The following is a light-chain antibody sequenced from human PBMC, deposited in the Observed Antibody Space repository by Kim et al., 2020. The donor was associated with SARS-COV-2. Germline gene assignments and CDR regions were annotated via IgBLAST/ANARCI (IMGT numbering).Light chain of an antibody. CDR2: RNN. CDR3: AAWDDSLSDWV. Sequence: QSVLTQPPSASGTPGQRVTISCSGSSSNIGSNYVYWYQQLPGTAPKLLIYRNNQRPSGVPDRFSGSKSGTSASLAISGLRSEDEAEYYCAAWDDSLSDWVFGRGTQLTFL. CDR1: SSNIGSNY. V-gene: IGLV1-47*01. J-gene: IGLJ3*02.